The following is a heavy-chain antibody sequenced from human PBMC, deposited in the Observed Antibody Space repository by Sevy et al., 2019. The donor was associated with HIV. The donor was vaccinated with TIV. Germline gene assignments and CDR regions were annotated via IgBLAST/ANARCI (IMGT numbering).Heavy chain of an antibody. V-gene: IGHV3-21*01. CDR2: ISSSSSYI. CDR1: GFTFSSYS. CDR3: ARDNVSGSRGIFGL. D-gene: IGHD3-3*01. J-gene: IGHJ4*02. Sequence: GGSLRPSCAASGFTFSSYSLNWVRQAPGKGLEWVSSISSSSSYIYYADSVKGRFTISRDNAKNSLYLQMNSLRAEDTAVYYCARDNVSGSRGIFGLWGQGTLVTVSS.